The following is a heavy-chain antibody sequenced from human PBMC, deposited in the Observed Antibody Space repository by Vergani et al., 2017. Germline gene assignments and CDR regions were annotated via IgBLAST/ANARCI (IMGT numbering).Heavy chain of an antibody. CDR3: ARHSTVECLVKLGWIVP. V-gene: IGHV4-39*01. CDR2: IYYSGST. Sequence: QLQLQESGPGLVKPSATLSLTCSVSGASIRSSNYYWGWIRQPPGKGLEWIASIYYSGSTYYNPSLKSRVTISVDTSKNQFSLKLSSVTAADTAVYFCARHSTVECLVKLGWIVPWCQGILVTVSS. CDR1: GASIRSSNYY. D-gene: IGHD6-19*01. J-gene: IGHJ5*02.